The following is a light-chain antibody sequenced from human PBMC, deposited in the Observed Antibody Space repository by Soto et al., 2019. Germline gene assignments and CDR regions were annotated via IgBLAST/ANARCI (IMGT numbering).Light chain of an antibody. CDR3: QQSYSTPRT. J-gene: IGKJ1*01. CDR2: AAF. Sequence: DIQMTQSPSSLSASVGDRVTITCRASQSISSYLNWYQQKPGKAPKLLIYAAFSLQSGVPSSFSGSVSGTDFTLTISSLQPEDFATYYCQQSYSTPRTFGQGTKV. V-gene: IGKV1-39*01. CDR1: QSISSY.